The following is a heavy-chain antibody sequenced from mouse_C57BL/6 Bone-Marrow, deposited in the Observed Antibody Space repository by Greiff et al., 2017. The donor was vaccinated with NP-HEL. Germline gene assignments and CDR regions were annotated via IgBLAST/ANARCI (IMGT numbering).Heavy chain of an antibody. CDR2: IDPSDSYT. CDR1: GYTFTSYW. D-gene: IGHD1-1*01. V-gene: IGHV1-69*01. CDR3: ARGGITAVVATGFDY. Sequence: VQLQQPGAELVMPGASVKLSCKASGYTFTSYWMHWVKQRPGQGLEWIGEIDPSDSYTNYNQKFKGKSTLTVDKSSSTAYMQLSSLTSEDSAVYYCARGGITAVVATGFDYWGKGTTLTVSS. J-gene: IGHJ2*01.